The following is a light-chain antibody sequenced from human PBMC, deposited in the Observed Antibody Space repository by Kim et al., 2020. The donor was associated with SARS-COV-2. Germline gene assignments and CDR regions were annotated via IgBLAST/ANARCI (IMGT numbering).Light chain of an antibody. CDR2: GAS. J-gene: IGKJ2*03. CDR3: QHYHKWPHS. V-gene: IGKV3-15*01. CDR1: QTIDNN. Sequence: SGSPGERTTLSCRASQTIDNNLAWFQQKPGQAPRLFIYGASTRAPGIPARFSGSGSGTEFTLTISSLQSEDFAVYYCQHYHKWPHSFGQGTKLEI.